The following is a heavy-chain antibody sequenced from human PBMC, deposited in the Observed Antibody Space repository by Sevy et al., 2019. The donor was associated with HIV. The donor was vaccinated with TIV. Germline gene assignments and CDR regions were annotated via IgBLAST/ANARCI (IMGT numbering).Heavy chain of an antibody. CDR2: IIPIFGTA. D-gene: IGHD6-6*01. CDR3: ARNSRVGSSTNDY. V-gene: IGHV1-69*06. Sequence: PSVKVSCKASGGTFSSYAISWVRQAPGQGLEWMGGIIPIFGTANYAQKFQGRVTITADKSTSTAYMELSSLRSEDTAGYYCARNSRVGSSTNDYWGQGTLVTVSS. J-gene: IGHJ4*02. CDR1: GGTFSSYA.